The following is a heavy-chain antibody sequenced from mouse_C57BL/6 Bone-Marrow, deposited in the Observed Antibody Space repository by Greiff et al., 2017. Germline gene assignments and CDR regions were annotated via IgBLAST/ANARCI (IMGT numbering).Heavy chain of an antibody. Sequence: VKLMESGPELVKPGASVKISCKASGYTFTDYYINWVKQRPGQGLEWIGWIFPGSGSTYYNEKFKGKATLTVDKSSSTAYMLLSSLTSEDSAVYFCARNRIYYGKASYCAMDYWGQGTSVTVAS. D-gene: IGHD2-1*01. CDR1: GYTFTDYY. J-gene: IGHJ4*01. CDR2: IFPGSGST. CDR3: ARNRIYYGKASYCAMDY. V-gene: IGHV1-75*01.